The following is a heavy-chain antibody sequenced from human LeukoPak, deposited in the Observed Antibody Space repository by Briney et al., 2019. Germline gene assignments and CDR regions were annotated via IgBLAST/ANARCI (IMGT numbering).Heavy chain of an antibody. CDR3: AVLQSGTPTH. CDR1: GFTFSSYT. V-gene: IGHV3-21*01. Sequence: GGSLRLSRAASGFTFSSYTMIWVRQAPGKGLEWVSSISSSNDYIYDADSVRGRFTISRDNAKNSLYLQMNSVRAEDTAVYYCAVLQSGTPTHWGQGTLVTVSS. D-gene: IGHD3-10*01. J-gene: IGHJ4*02. CDR2: ISSSNDYI.